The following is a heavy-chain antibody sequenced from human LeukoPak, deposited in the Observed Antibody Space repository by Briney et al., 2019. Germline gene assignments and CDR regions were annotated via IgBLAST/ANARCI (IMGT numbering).Heavy chain of an antibody. CDR1: GQSITRNYY. J-gene: IGHJ3*02. Sequence: SETLSLTCAVSGQSITRNYYWGWIRQPPGKRVEWIGSIYHGGSTYLNPSLKSRVTISIDNSQTHFSLNLTSVTAADTAIYYCARDLGCSGGACYADAFDIWGQGTMVTVSS. D-gene: IGHD2-15*01. CDR3: ARDLGCSGGACYADAFDI. CDR2: IYHGGST. V-gene: IGHV4-38-2*02.